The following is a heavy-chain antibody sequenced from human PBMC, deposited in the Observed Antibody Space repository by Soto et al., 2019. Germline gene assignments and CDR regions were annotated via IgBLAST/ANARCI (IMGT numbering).Heavy chain of an antibody. CDR2: IFHGGST. J-gene: IGHJ4*02. D-gene: IGHD3-22*01. Sequence: PSETLSLTCAVYDGSFSGYYWSWIRQPPAKGPEWIGQIFHGGSTNYSPSLKSRVTISLDTSRKQFFLELTSVTAADTAVYYCARPHYDSNTFYSFFDYWGQGTLVTVSS. CDR1: DGSFSGYY. CDR3: ARPHYDSNTFYSFFDY. V-gene: IGHV4-34*12.